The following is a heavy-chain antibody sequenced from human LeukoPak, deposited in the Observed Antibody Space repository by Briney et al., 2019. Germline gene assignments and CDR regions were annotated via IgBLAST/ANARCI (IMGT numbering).Heavy chain of an antibody. Sequence: PSETLSLTCAASGGSITTSNWWSWVRPPPGKGREGIGEIYHGGNTNYNPSLVSRVTISVDTSKNQFSLKRSSVTAADTAVDYCARVGDTNCGGGSCYSLRLFDPGGQGTLVTVS. V-gene: IGHV4-4*02. D-gene: IGHD2-15*01. CDR1: GGSITTSNW. J-gene: IGHJ5*02. CDR3: ARVGDTNCGGGSCYSLRLFDP. CDR2: IYHGGNT.